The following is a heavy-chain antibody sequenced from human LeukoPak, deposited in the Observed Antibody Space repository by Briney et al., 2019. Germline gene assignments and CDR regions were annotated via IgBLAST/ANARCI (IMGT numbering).Heavy chain of an antibody. V-gene: IGHV3-23*01. Sequence: GGTLRLSCAASGFTFSSYGMSWVRQAPGKGLEWVSAISGSGGSTYYADSVKGRFTISRDNSKNTLYLQMNSLRAEDTAVYYCAKGGGSSSWYAYYYYYMDVWGKGTTVTVSS. CDR1: GFTFSSYG. J-gene: IGHJ6*03. CDR2: ISGSGGST. D-gene: IGHD6-13*01. CDR3: AKGGGSSSWYAYYYYYMDV.